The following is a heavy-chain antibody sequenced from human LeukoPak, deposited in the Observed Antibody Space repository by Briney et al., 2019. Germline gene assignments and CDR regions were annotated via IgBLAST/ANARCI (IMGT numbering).Heavy chain of an antibody. CDR2: IPYDGSKT. CDR1: GFSVDTTF. Sequence: GGSLRLSCAVSGFSVDTTFMTWVRQAPGKGLEWVAFIPYDGSKTYYADCVKGRFTISRDNSKNTLYVQMDSLRAEDTAVYYCAKDNSGPDYWGQGTLVTVSS. D-gene: IGHD6-19*01. J-gene: IGHJ4*02. V-gene: IGHV3-30*02. CDR3: AKDNSGPDY.